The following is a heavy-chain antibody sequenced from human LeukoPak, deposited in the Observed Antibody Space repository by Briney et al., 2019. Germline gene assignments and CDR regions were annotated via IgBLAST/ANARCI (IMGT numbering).Heavy chain of an antibody. Sequence: GASVKVSCKASGYTFTGYYIHWVRQEPGQGLVWMVWINPNSGGTEFAQKFQGRVTMTRDTSISTAYMELSRLRPDDTAVYYCARGGEVCSSTSCYRGHEYWGQGTLVTVSS. D-gene: IGHD2-2*01. CDR1: GYTFTGYY. J-gene: IGHJ4*02. CDR3: ARGGEVCSSTSCYRGHEY. V-gene: IGHV1-2*02. CDR2: INPNSGGT.